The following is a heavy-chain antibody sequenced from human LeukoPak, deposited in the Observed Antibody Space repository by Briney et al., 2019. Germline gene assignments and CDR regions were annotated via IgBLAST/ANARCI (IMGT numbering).Heavy chain of an antibody. D-gene: IGHD3-10*01. V-gene: IGHV3-7*01. Sequence: PGGSLRLSCAASGFTFSHYWMTWVRQAPGKGLEWVANIKQDGSEKYYVDSVKGRFTISRDNAKNSLYLQMNSLRAEDTAVYYCAKDLPEYYGSGSYGFDYWGQGTLVTVSS. CDR3: AKDLPEYYGSGSYGFDY. CDR1: GFTFSHYW. CDR2: IKQDGSEK. J-gene: IGHJ4*02.